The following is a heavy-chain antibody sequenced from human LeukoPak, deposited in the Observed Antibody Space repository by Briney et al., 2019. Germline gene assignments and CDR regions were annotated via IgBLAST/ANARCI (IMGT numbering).Heavy chain of an antibody. CDR1: GGTFSSYA. V-gene: IGHV1-69*05. CDR3: ARGSFRRLYYYYMDV. D-gene: IGHD5-12*01. Sequence: GASVKVSCKASGGTFSSYAISWVRQAPGQGLEWMGGIIPIFGTANYAQKFQGRVTITTDESTCTAYMELSSLRSEDTAVYYCARGSFRRLYYYYMDVWGKGTTVTVSS. CDR2: IIPIFGTA. J-gene: IGHJ6*03.